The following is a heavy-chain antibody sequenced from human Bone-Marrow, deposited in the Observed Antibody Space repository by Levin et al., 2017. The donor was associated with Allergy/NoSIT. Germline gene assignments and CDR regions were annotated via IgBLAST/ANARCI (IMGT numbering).Heavy chain of an antibody. J-gene: IGHJ6*02. CDR2: IFYSGNT. Sequence: SCTVSGDSISSYYWSWIRQPPGKGLEWIGYIFYSGNTNYKSSLKSRVTISIDRSNNQFSLKLRSVTAADTAVYFCARDRGIRSTGVYGMDVWGPGTTVTVSS. CDR1: GDSISSYY. V-gene: IGHV4-59*01. D-gene: IGHD3-10*01. CDR3: ARDRGIRSTGVYGMDV.